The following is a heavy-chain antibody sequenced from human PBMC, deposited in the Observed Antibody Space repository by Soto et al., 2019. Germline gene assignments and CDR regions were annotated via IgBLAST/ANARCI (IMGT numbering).Heavy chain of an antibody. D-gene: IGHD3-16*01. Sequence: EVQLLESGGGLVQPGGSLRLSCAVSGFIFSSFAMSWVRQAPGKGLEWVSVISSSGGTTYYADSVKGRFTISRDNPKNTLYLQMNSLRAEDTAVYYCARDYSYACDYWGQGTLVTVSS. CDR2: ISSSGGTT. CDR3: ARDYSYACDY. V-gene: IGHV3-23*01. CDR1: GFIFSSFA. J-gene: IGHJ4*02.